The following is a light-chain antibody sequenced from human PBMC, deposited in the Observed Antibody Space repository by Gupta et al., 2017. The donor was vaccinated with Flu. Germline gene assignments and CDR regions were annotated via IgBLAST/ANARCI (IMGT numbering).Light chain of an antibody. V-gene: IGLV4-69*02. CDR3: QTWGTGIKV. CDR1: SGHTNYA. J-gene: IGLJ3*02. CDR2: TNNDGSH. Sequence: QLVLTQSPSVSASLGASVKLTCTLNSGHTNYAIAWHQQQPGKGPRYLMETNNDGSHSKGDDIPDRFSGSRSGAEGYLTVARLQDEDEADYDCQTWGTGIKVFGGGTRLTVL.